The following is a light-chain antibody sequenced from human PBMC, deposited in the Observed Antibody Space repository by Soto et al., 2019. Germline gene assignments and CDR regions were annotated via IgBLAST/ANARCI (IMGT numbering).Light chain of an antibody. J-gene: IGLJ1*01. CDR1: SSDVGSYTY. Sequence: QSALTQPASVSGSPGQSIAISCTATSSDVGSYTYVSWYQQHPGKAPKLMIFDVSNRPSGVSDRFSGSKSGNTASLTISGLQADDEADYYCSSYTISSTYVFGTGTKLTVL. CDR2: DVS. CDR3: SSYTISSTYV. V-gene: IGLV2-14*01.